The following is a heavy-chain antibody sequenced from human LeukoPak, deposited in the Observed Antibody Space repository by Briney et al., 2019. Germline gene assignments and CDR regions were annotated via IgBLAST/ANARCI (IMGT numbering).Heavy chain of an antibody. D-gene: IGHD7-27*01. CDR2: IYPGDSDT. J-gene: IGHJ4*02. Sequence: GESLKISCKGSGYRFTSYWIGWVRQMPGKGLEWMGIIYPGDSDTRYSPSFQGQVTISADKSINTAYLQWSSLKASDTAMYYSARHPRNWGLPYCDYWGQGTLVTVSS. CDR1: GYRFTSYW. CDR3: ARHPRNWGLPYCDY. V-gene: IGHV5-51*01.